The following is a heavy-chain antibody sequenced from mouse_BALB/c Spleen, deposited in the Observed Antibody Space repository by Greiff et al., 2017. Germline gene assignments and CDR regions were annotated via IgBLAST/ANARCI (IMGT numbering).Heavy chain of an antibody. CDR2: ISSGGSYT. CDR1: GFTFSSYA. CDR3: ARDGMITTFFDY. J-gene: IGHJ2*01. Sequence: EVMLVESGGGLVKPGGSLKLSCAASGFTFSSYAMSWVRQTPEKRLEWVATISSGGSYTYYPDSVKGRFTISRDNAKNTLYLQMSSLRSEDTAMYYCARDGMITTFFDYWGQGTTLTVSS. D-gene: IGHD2-4*01. V-gene: IGHV5-9-1*01.